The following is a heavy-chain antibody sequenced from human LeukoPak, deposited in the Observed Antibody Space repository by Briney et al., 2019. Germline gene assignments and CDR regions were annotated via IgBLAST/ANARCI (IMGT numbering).Heavy chain of an antibody. CDR1: GGSISSYY. V-gene: IGHV4-4*07. D-gene: IGHD4-11*01. CDR2: IYTSGST. Sequence: SETLSLTCTVSGGSISSYYWSWIRQPAGKGLEWIGRIYTSGSTNYNPSLKSRVTMSVGTSKNQFSLTLRSVTAADTAVYYCAKGPYTNYFDSWGQGTLVTVSS. CDR3: AKGPYTNYFDS. J-gene: IGHJ4*02.